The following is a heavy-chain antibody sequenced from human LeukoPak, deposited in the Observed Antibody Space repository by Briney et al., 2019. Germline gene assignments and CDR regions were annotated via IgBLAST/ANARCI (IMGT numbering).Heavy chain of an antibody. CDR2: IYYSGST. CDR3: ARHVGRSIAARHAFAI. D-gene: IGHD6-6*01. Sequence: SETLSLTCTVSGGSISSYYWSWIRQPPGKGLEWIGYIYYSGSTNYNPSLKSRVTISVDTSKNQFSLKLSSVTAADTAVYYCARHVGRSIAARHAFAIWGQGTMVTVSS. CDR1: GGSISSYY. J-gene: IGHJ3*02. V-gene: IGHV4-59*08.